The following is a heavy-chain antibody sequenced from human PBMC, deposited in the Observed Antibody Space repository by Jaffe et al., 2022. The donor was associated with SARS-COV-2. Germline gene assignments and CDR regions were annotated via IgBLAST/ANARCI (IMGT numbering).Heavy chain of an antibody. CDR1: GFTFGDSG. CDR2: IRSNAYGEPP. Sequence: EVQVVESGGGLVQPGRSLRLSCRGSGFTFGDSGVSWFRQAPGKGLEWVSFIRSNAYGEPPQYAASVRGRFTISRDDSKSIAYLEMNSLRTDDTAVYYCTQNSGYDFWGLVWGQGTLVTVSS. J-gene: IGHJ4*02. V-gene: IGHV3-49*03. CDR3: TQNSGYDFWGLV. D-gene: IGHD5-12*01.